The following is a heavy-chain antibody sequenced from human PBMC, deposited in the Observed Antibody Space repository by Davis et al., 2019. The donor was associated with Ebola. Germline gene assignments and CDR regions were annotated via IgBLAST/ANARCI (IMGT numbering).Heavy chain of an antibody. CDR1: GSTFSNYA. Sequence: PGGSLRLSCAASGSTFSNYAMSWVRQAPGGGLEWVSGISASGADIKYADSVRGRFSISRDDSKNTLYLQMDSLRAEDTAVFYCAEGGTNNFLGANWGQGTLVTVSS. CDR3: AEGGTNNFLGAN. CDR2: ISASGADI. V-gene: IGHV3-23*01. J-gene: IGHJ4*02. D-gene: IGHD2-8*01.